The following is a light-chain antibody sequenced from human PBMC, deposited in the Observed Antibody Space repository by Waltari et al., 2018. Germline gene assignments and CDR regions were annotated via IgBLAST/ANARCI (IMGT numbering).Light chain of an antibody. CDR3: QQYYSTPRWT. CDR1: QSVLYSSNNKNY. CDR2: WAS. J-gene: IGKJ1*01. V-gene: IGKV4-1*01. Sequence: DIVMTQSPDSLAVSLGARATINCKSSQSVLYSSNNKNYLAWYQQQPGQPPKLLIYWASTRESGVPDRFGGGGSGTDFTLTVSSLQAEDVAVYYCQQYYSTPRWTFGQGTKVEIK.